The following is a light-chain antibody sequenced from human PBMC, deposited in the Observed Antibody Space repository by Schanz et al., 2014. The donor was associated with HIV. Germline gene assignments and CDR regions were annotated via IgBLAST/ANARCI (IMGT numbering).Light chain of an antibody. V-gene: IGLV1-51*01. CDR1: SSNIGNNY. CDR3: GTWDSSLSAVV. J-gene: IGLJ2*01. CDR2: DNN. Sequence: QSVLTQPPSVSAAPGQKVTISCSGSSSNIGNNYVSWYQQLPGTAPKLLIYDNNERPSGIPDRFSGSKSGTSATLGITGLQTGDEGDYYCGTWDSSLSAVVFGGGTKLTVL.